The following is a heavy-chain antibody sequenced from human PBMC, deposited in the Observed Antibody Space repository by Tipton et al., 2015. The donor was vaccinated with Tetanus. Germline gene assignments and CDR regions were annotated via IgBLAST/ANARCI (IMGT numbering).Heavy chain of an antibody. Sequence: QSGPEVKKPGESLKISCKGSGYSFASFWVGWVRQMPGKGLEWVGIIDPRDSEARYGPSFRGQVIISADKSISTTYLQWGSLTASDTAIYYCARRRSAVLSGGYHWYFDLWGRGTMVTVSS. V-gene: IGHV5-51*01. J-gene: IGHJ2*01. D-gene: IGHD3-3*01. CDR2: IDPRDSEA. CDR3: ARRRSAVLSGGYHWYFDL. CDR1: GYSFASFW.